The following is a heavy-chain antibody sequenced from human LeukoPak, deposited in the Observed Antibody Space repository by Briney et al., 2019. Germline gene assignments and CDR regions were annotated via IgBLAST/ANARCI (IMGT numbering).Heavy chain of an antibody. V-gene: IGHV3-74*01. D-gene: IGHD6-6*01. Sequence: GGSLRLSCAASGFTFSSYWMHWVRHAPGKGLVWVSRINSDGSSASYADSVKGRFTISRDNAKNSLYLQMNSLRAEDTAVYYCTRSLGELVRILFDYWGQGTLVTVSS. CDR1: GFTFSSYW. CDR2: INSDGSSA. CDR3: TRSLGELVRILFDY. J-gene: IGHJ4*02.